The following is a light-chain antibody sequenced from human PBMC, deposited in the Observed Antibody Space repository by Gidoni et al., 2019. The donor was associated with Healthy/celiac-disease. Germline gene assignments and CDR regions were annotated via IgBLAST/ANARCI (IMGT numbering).Light chain of an antibody. CDR2: DAS. V-gene: IGKV1D-13*01. CDR1: QGISSA. Sequence: AIQLTQSPSSLSASVGDRVTITCRASQGISSALAWYQQKPGKAPKLLIYDASSLESGVPSWFSGSGSGTDFTLTIRSLQPEDFATYYCQQFNNYPPYTFGQGTKLEIK. J-gene: IGKJ2*01. CDR3: QQFNNYPPYT.